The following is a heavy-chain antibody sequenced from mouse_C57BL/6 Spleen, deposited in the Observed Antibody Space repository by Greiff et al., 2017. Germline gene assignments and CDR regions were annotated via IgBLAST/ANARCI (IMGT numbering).Heavy chain of an antibody. Sequence: QVQLQQPGAELVMPGASVKLSCKASGYTFTSYWMHWVKQRPGQGLEWIGDIDPSDSYTNYNQKFKGKSTLTVDKSSSTAYMQLSSLTSEDSAVYYCARSPYFDYWGQGTTLTVSS. V-gene: IGHV1-69*01. J-gene: IGHJ2*01. CDR3: ARSPYFDY. CDR2: IDPSDSYT. CDR1: GYTFTSYW.